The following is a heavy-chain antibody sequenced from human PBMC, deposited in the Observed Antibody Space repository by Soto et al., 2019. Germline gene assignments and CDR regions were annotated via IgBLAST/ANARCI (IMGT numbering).Heavy chain of an antibody. CDR1: GLSFSGYW. CDR3: ARDTPFNWFNP. J-gene: IGHJ5*02. CDR2: IDNDGSVT. V-gene: IGHV3-74*01. Sequence: GGSLRLSCAASGLSFSGYWIHWVRQAPGKGLVWVSRIDNDGSVTNYADSVEGRFTISRDDAKNTVYLQMNSLRVEDTAVYYCARDTPFNWFNPWGQGILVTVSS.